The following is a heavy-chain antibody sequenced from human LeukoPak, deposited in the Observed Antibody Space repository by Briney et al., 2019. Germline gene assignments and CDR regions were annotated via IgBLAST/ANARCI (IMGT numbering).Heavy chain of an antibody. D-gene: IGHD6-6*01. CDR3: ARDPGPYSSSSGVGDY. CDR2: ISAYNGNT. CDR1: GYTFTSYG. V-gene: IGHV1-18*01. Sequence: GASVKVSCKASGYTFTSYGISWVRQAPGQGLEWMGWISAYNGNTNYAQKLQGRVTMTTDTSTSTAYMELRSLRSDDTAVYYCARDPGPYSSSSGVGDYWGQGTLVTVSS. J-gene: IGHJ4*02.